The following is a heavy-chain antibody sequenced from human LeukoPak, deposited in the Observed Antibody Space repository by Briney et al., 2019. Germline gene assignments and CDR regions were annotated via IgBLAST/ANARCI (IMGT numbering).Heavy chain of an antibody. Sequence: PGGSLRLSCVVSGIPFSDYYMNWIRQAPGKGLEWISYISSSSSYTDYADTVKGRFTISRDNATSALYLQMNSLRLEDTAVYYCAAGTAADLWGQGTLVTVSS. CDR1: GIPFSDYY. CDR2: ISSSSSYT. J-gene: IGHJ4*02. V-gene: IGHV3-11*03. D-gene: IGHD6-25*01. CDR3: AAGTAADL.